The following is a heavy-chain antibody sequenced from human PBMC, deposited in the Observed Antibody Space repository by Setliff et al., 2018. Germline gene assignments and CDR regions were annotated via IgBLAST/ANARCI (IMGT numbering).Heavy chain of an antibody. V-gene: IGHV3-48*04. Sequence: PGGSLRLSCAASGFTFSSYSMNWVRQAPGKGLEWVSYISHDRDVIYYARSVKGRFTVSRDNTKNSMFLQMTCLTVDDTAVSYRARVRYRGGRDGHFWGQGTLVTVSS. D-gene: IGHD3-16*01. CDR2: ISHDRDVI. CDR1: GFTFSSYS. J-gene: IGHJ4*02. CDR3: ARVRYRGGRDGHF.